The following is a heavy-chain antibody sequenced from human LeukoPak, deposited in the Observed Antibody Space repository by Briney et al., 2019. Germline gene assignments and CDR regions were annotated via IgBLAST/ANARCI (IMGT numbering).Heavy chain of an antibody. Sequence: GGSLRLSCAASGFTFSKSWMVWVRQAPGKGLLCVSRINSDGSTSFYADSVKGRFTISRDNAKNTLFLQMNSLRGEDTALYYRVRVARYDPDGGAFDMWGQGTMVTVSA. CDR1: GFTFSKSW. CDR2: INSDGSTS. CDR3: VRVARYDPDGGAFDM. J-gene: IGHJ3*02. V-gene: IGHV3-74*01. D-gene: IGHD3-16*01.